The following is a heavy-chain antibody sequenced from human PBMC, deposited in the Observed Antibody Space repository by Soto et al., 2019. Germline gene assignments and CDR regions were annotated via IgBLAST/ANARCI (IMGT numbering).Heavy chain of an antibody. CDR1: GFTFTRYS. Sequence: EVQLVEYGGGLVKPGGSLRLSCAASGFTFTRYSMNWVRQAPGKGLEWVSSISSTTNYIYYADSMKGRFTVSRDNAKNSVYLDMNSLSAEDTAVYYCARESEDLTSTFDYWGQGTLVSVSS. CDR2: ISSTTNYI. J-gene: IGHJ4*02. V-gene: IGHV3-21*01. CDR3: ARESEDLTSTFDY.